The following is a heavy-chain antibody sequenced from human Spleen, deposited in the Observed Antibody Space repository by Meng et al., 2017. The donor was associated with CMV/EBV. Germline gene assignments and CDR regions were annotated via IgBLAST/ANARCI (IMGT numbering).Heavy chain of an antibody. J-gene: IGHJ6*02. CDR1: GFTFSSYS. Sequence: GESLKISCAASGFTFSSYSMNWVRQAPGKGLEWLSYITSSGSAIYYADSVKGRFTISRDNAENSLFLQMNSLRVEDTAVYYCARVGEGSGSSGGMDVWGQGTTVTVSS. CDR2: ITSSGSAI. CDR3: ARVGEGSGSSGGMDV. D-gene: IGHD3-10*01. V-gene: IGHV3-48*04.